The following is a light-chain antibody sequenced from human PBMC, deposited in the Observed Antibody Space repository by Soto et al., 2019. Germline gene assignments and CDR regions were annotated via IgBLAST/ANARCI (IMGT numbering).Light chain of an antibody. Sequence: QSALTQPASVSGSPGQSITISCTGTSSDVGCYNYVSWYQQHPGKAPKLMIYEVSNRPSGVSNRFSGSKSGNTASLTISGLQAEDEADYYCSAYTTANTLTFGGGTKVTVL. CDR2: EVS. J-gene: IGLJ3*02. CDR3: SAYTTANTLT. CDR1: SSDVGCYNY. V-gene: IGLV2-14*01.